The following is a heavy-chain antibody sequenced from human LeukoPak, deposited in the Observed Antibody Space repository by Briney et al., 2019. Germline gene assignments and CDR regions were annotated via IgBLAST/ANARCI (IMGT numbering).Heavy chain of an antibody. CDR2: IYTSGST. Sequence: SETLSLTCTVSGGSISSYYWSWIRQPAGKGLEWIGRIYTSGSTSYDPSLKSRVTMSVDTSKNQFSLKLSSVTAADTAVYYCARDRGTIAAAFPWGQGTLVTVSS. J-gene: IGHJ5*02. D-gene: IGHD6-13*01. CDR3: ARDRGTIAAAFP. V-gene: IGHV4-4*07. CDR1: GGSISSYY.